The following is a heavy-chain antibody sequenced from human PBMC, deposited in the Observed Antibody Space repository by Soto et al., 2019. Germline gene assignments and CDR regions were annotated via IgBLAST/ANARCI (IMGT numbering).Heavy chain of an antibody. D-gene: IGHD6-13*01. V-gene: IGHV1-8*01. Sequence: QVQLVQSVAEVKKPGASVKVSCTASGYTFTSYDINWVRQATGQGLEWMGGMNPNSGNTGYAQKFLGRVTMARNTSMSTAYMELSRVRSEDTAVYYCATEYSSSWYTNDFDIWGEGTRVTVSS. CDR2: MNPNSGNT. CDR1: GYTFTSYD. J-gene: IGHJ3*02. CDR3: ATEYSSSWYTNDFDI.